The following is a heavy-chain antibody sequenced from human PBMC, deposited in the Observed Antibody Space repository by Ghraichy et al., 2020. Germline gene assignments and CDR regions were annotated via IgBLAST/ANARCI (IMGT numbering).Heavy chain of an antibody. CDR2: IRYDGSNK. CDR3: AKLTEGGYSYGSPSVHDAFDI. V-gene: IGHV3-30*02. CDR1: GFTFSSYG. J-gene: IGHJ3*02. Sequence: GESLNISCAASGFTFSSYGMHWVRQAPGKGLEWVAFIRYDGSNKYYADSVKGRFTISRDNSKNTLYLQMNSLRAEDTAVYYCAKLTEGGYSYGSPSVHDAFDIWGQGKMVTVSS. D-gene: IGHD5-18*01.